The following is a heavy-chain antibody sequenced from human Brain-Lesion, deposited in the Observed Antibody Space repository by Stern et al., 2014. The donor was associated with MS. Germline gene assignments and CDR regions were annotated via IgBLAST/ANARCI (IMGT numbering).Heavy chain of an antibody. CDR1: GFTFDDYA. D-gene: IGHD1-14*01. V-gene: IGHV3-9*01. CDR2: ISWNNGTI. J-gene: IGHJ4*02. CDR3: ARDITGSSAYFAY. Sequence: VQLVQSGGDLVQPGRSLRLSCAAFGFTFDDYAMHWVRQAPGKGLEWVAGISWNNGTIGYADSVKGRFTTSRDNAYSSLYLQMNSLRPEDTALYYCARDITGSSAYFAYWGQGTLVTVSS.